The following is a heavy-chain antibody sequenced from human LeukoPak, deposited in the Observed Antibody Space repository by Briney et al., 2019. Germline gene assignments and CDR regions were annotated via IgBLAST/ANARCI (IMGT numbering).Heavy chain of an antibody. CDR1: GGSISSGAHY. V-gene: IGHV4-31*03. Sequence: SQTLSLTCTVSGGSISSGAHYWSWIRQHPGKGLEWIGYIYNSGSTYYNPSLKSRATISVNTYKNQFSLKLSSVTAADTAVYYCAREYVGFGELLLNWFDPWGQGTLVTVSS. CDR3: AREYVGFGELLLNWFDP. D-gene: IGHD3-10*01. CDR2: IYNSGST. J-gene: IGHJ5*02.